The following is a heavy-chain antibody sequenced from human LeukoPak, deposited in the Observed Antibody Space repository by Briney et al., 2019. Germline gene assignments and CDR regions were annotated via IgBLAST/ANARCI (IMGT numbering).Heavy chain of an antibody. V-gene: IGHV1-46*01. Sequence: ASVTVSCKASAYTFSTYYLHWVRQAPGQGLEWMGMINPSDGSTNYAQKFQGRVTMTRDKSTSTVYMELRSLRSEDTAVYYCARVHARDYYYYYYMDVWGKGTTVTVSS. CDR3: ARVHARDYYYYYYMDV. J-gene: IGHJ6*03. CDR1: AYTFSTYY. CDR2: INPSDGST.